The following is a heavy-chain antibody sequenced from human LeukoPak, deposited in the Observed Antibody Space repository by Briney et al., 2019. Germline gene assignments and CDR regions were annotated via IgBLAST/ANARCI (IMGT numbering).Heavy chain of an antibody. CDR3: AREEGEWFGELFLPFKY. V-gene: IGHV1-24*01. Sequence: ASVKVSCTVSGYTLTELSMHWVRQAPGKGLEWMGSFDPEDGETIYARKFQGRVTMTEDTSTDTAYMELGRLRSDDTAVYYCAREEGEWFGELFLPFKYWGQGTLVTVS. D-gene: IGHD3-10*01. CDR1: GYTLTELS. CDR2: FDPEDGET. J-gene: IGHJ4*02.